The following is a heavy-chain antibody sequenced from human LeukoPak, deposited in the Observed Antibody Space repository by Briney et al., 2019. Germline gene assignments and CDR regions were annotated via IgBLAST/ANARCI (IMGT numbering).Heavy chain of an antibody. V-gene: IGHV3-48*03. J-gene: IGHJ4*02. D-gene: IGHD3-22*01. Sequence: GGSLRLPCASSGFTFSNYEMNWVRQAPGKGLEWVSYISSSGSTIYYADSVKGRFTVSRDNAKNSLYLQMNSLRGEDTAVYYCAREVYDSNDPDYWGQGTLVTVSS. CDR2: ISSSGSTI. CDR1: GFTFSNYE. CDR3: AREVYDSNDPDY.